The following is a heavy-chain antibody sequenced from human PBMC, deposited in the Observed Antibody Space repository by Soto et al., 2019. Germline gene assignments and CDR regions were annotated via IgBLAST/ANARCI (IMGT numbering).Heavy chain of an antibody. CDR2: IYPGDSYS. CDR1: GYSFTSYW. Sequence: GESLKISCKGSGYSFTSYWIGWVRQMPGKGLEWMGIIYPGDSYSRFSPSFQGQVTISADKFISTAYLQWSSLKASDTAMYYCALGIAAPTYYYGMDVWGQGTTVTVSS. V-gene: IGHV5-51*01. J-gene: IGHJ6*02. D-gene: IGHD6-13*01. CDR3: ALGIAAPTYYYGMDV.